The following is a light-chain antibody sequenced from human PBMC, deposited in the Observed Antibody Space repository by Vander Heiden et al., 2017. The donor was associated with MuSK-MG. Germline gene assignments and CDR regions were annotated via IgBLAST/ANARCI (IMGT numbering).Light chain of an antibody. CDR1: SSDVGGYNY. CDR3: CSYAGSYPV. Sequence: QSALTQPRSVSGSPGQSVTISCTGTSSDVGGYNYVSWYQQHPGKAPKLMIYDVSKRPSGVPDRFSGSKSGTTASLTISGLQAEDEAYYYCCSYAGSYPVFGGGTKLTVL. V-gene: IGLV2-11*01. J-gene: IGLJ2*01. CDR2: DVS.